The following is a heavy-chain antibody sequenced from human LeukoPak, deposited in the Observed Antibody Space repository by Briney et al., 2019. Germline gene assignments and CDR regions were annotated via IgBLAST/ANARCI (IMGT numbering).Heavy chain of an antibody. CDR2: IIPIFGTA. CDR3: AREAGDYYDSSGYYWAAFDI. D-gene: IGHD3-22*01. CDR1: GGTFSSYA. V-gene: IGHV1-69*13. J-gene: IGHJ3*02. Sequence: ASVKVSCKASGGTFSSYAISWVRQAPGQGLEWMGGIIPIFGTANYAQKFQGRVTITADESTSTAYMELSSLRSEHTAVYYCAREAGDYYDSSGYYWAAFDIWGQGTMVTVSS.